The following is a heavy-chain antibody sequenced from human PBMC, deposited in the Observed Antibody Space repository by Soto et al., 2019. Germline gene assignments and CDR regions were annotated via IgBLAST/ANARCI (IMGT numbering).Heavy chain of an antibody. CDR3: AITAMINRDSSTSFDY. CDR2: IKSKSDGETA. CDR1: GLTFSNVW. V-gene: IGHV3-15*01. Sequence: EVQLVESGGGSVKPGGSLRLSCAASGLTFSNVWMTWVRQAPGKGLEWVGRIKSKSDGETADVAAPVKARFTISRDDSKNTVFLEMNSLKSEDTALYYCAITAMINRDSSTSFDYSGRGTQVTVSS. D-gene: IGHD5-18*01. J-gene: IGHJ4*02.